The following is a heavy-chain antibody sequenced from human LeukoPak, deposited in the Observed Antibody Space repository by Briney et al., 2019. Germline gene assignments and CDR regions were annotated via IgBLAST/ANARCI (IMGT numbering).Heavy chain of an antibody. D-gene: IGHD2-21*02. J-gene: IGHJ4*02. CDR3: ARDSCGGDCSFDY. CDR2: IYYSGST. V-gene: IGHV4-59*01. Sequence: SETLSLTCTVSGGSISSYYWSWIRQPPGKGLEWIGYIYYSGSTNYNPSLKSRVTISVDTSKNQFSLKLSSVTAADTAVYYCARDSCGGDCSFDYWGQGTLVTASS. CDR1: GGSISSYY.